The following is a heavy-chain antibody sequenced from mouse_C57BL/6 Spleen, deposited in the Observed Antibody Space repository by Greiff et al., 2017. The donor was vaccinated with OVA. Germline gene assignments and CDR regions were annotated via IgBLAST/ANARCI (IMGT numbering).Heavy chain of an antibody. CDR1: GYTFTDYY. CDR2: IYPGSGNT. V-gene: IGHV1-76*01. CDR3: ARLGGNAWYFDV. Sequence: VHLVESGAELVRPGASVKLSCKASGYTFTDYYINWVKQRPGQGLEWIARIYPGSGNTYYNEKFKGKATLTAEKSSSTAYMQLSSLTSEDSAVYFCARLGGNAWYFDVWGTGTTVTVSS. J-gene: IGHJ1*03. D-gene: IGHD2-1*01.